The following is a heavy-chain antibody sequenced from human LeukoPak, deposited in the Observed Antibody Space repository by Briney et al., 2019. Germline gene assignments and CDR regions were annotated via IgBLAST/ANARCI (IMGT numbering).Heavy chain of an antibody. CDR2: IIPIFGTA. D-gene: IGHD3-22*01. CDR1: GGSFSSYV. V-gene: IGHV1-69*05. J-gene: IGHJ4*02. CDR3: ASQESGCYDSRGYTYYVDY. Sequence: SGKVSCKASGGSFSSYVISWVRPAPGQGLEWMGGIIPIFGTANYAQKFQGRVTITTDESTSTAYMELSSLRSEDTAVYYCASQESGCYDSRGYTYYVDYWGQGTLVTVSS.